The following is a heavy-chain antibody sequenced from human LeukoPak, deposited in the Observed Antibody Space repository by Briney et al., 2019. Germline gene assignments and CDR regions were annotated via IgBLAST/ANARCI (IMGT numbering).Heavy chain of an antibody. CDR3: AKDLRGAY. V-gene: IGHV3-23*01. J-gene: IGHJ4*02. Sequence: GGSLRLSCAASGITFSSYAMSWVRQAPGKGLEWVSASSGSGGSTYYSDSVKGRFTISRDNSKNTLYLQMNSLRVEDTAVYYCAKDLRGAYWGQGTLVTVSS. D-gene: IGHD1-26*01. CDR2: SSGSGGST. CDR1: GITFSSYA.